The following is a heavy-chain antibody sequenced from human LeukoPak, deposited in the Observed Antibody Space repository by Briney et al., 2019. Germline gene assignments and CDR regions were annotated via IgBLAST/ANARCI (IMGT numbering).Heavy chain of an antibody. CDR2: IIPIFGTA. D-gene: IGHD5-18*01. CDR3: ARGKGVDTAMVDYYYYYMDV. J-gene: IGHJ6*03. Sequence: SVKVSCKASGYTFTGYYMHWVRQAPGQGLEWMGGIIPIFGTANYAQKFQGRVTITADESTSTAYMELSSLRSEDTAVYYCARGKGVDTAMVDYYYYYMDVWGKGTTVTISS. V-gene: IGHV1-69*13. CDR1: GYTFTGYY.